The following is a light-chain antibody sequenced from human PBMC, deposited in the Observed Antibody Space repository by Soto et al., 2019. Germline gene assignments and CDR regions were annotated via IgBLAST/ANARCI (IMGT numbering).Light chain of an antibody. CDR1: QGISNF. V-gene: IGKV1-27*01. CDR3: QKYSSVIT. CDR2: AAS. J-gene: IGKJ5*01. Sequence: DIQMTQSPSSLSASVGDRVTITCRASQGISNFLAWYQQKPGKVPKLLISAASTLQSGVPSRFSGSGSGTDFTLTITSLQPDDVATYYCQKYSSVITFGQRTRLEIK.